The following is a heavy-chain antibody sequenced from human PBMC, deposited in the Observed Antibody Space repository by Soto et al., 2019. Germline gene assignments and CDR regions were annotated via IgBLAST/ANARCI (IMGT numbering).Heavy chain of an antibody. V-gene: IGHV4-59*06. CDR3: ARVRTGYCSSTSCYGDTYYFDY. CDR2: IYYSGST. J-gene: IGHJ4*02. CDR1: GGSISSYY. Sequence: PSETLSLTCIVSGGSISSYYLTWTRQPPGKGLEWIGYIYYSGSTYYNPSLKSRVTISVDTSKNQFSLKLSSVTAADTAVYYCARVRTGYCSSTSCYGDTYYFDYWGQGTLVTVSS. D-gene: IGHD2-2*03.